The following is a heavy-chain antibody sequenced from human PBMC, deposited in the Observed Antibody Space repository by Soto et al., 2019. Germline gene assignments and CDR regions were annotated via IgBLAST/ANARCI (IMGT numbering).Heavy chain of an antibody. J-gene: IGHJ3*02. CDR1: GYTVTGYY. Sequence: ASVKVSCKASGYTVTGYYMHWVRQAPGQVLEWMGWINPNSGGTNYAQKFQGWVTMTRDTSISTAYMELSRLRSDDTAVYYCARDPRPGVSGFIGYNRAPAFDIWGQGTMVTVSS. D-gene: IGHD5-18*01. CDR2: INPNSGGT. CDR3: ARDPRPGVSGFIGYNRAPAFDI. V-gene: IGHV1-2*04.